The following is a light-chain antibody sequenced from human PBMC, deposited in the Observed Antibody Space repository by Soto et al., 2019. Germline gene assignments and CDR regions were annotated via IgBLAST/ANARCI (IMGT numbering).Light chain of an antibody. V-gene: IGLV3-25*02. Sequence: SYDLTQPPSVSVSPGQTARITCSGDALPKQYAYWYQQKPGQAPVVVIYKDNGRPSGIPERFSGSSSGTTVTLTISGVQAGDEAYYYCQSSDSSGRYPYVFGTGTKV. J-gene: IGLJ1*01. CDR3: QSSDSSGRYPYV. CDR2: KDN. CDR1: ALPKQY.